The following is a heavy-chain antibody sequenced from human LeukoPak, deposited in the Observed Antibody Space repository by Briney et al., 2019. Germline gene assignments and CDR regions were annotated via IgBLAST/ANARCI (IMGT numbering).Heavy chain of an antibody. Sequence: GGSLRLSCAASGFTVSSNYMSWVRQAPGKGLEWVSVIYSGGSTYYADSVKGRFTISRHNSKNMLYLQMNSLRAEDTAVYYCARATYYYDSSGYSSSYYFDYWGQGTLVTVSS. CDR1: GFTVSSNY. J-gene: IGHJ4*02. V-gene: IGHV3-53*04. CDR2: IYSGGST. CDR3: ARATYYYDSSGYSSSYYFDY. D-gene: IGHD3-22*01.